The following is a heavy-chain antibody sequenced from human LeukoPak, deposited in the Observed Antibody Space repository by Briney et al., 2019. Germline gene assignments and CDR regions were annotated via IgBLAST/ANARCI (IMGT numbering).Heavy chain of an antibody. V-gene: IGHV3-53*01. Sequence: PGGSLRLSCAASGFAVSSNYMSWVRQAPGKGLELVSVIYSGGSTYYADSVKGRFTISRDNSKNTLYLQMNSLRAEDTAVYYCARVPTTVTTVYFDYWGQGTLVTVSS. CDR1: GFAVSSNY. CDR2: IYSGGST. D-gene: IGHD4-17*01. J-gene: IGHJ4*02. CDR3: ARVPTTVTTVYFDY.